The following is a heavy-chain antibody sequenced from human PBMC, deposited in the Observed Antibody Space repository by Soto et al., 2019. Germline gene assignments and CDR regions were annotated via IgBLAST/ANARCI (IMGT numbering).Heavy chain of an antibody. J-gene: IGHJ4*02. D-gene: IGHD6-6*01. CDR1: GFIFKNYA. CDR3: TKSSGGSSSVGMDY. V-gene: IGHV3-30*04. Sequence: PEGSLRLSCAVSGFIFKNYALNWVRQAPGKGLEWVASITRDGYNKYYADSVKGRFTISRDNSKNTLSLQMTALRVEDSSVYYCTKSSGGSSSVGMDYWGPGTLVTVSS. CDR2: ITRDGYNK.